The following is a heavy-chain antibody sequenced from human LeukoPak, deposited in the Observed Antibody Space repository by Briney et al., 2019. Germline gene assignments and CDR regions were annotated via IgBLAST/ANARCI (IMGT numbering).Heavy chain of an antibody. J-gene: IGHJ4*02. D-gene: IGHD6-19*01. CDR1: GLTFSRHA. CDR2: VTGSGSTT. CDR3: AKGPLIEVAGTTWDF. V-gene: IGHV3-23*01. Sequence: GGSLRLSCAVTGLTFSRHAMSWVRQAPGKGPEWVSCVTGSGSTTYYADSVKGRFSISRDNSKNTLYLQMNSLRAEDTAVYYCAKGPLIEVAGTTWDFWGLGTLVTVSP.